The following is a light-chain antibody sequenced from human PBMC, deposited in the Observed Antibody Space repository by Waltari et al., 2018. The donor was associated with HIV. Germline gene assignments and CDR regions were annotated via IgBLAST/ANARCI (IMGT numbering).Light chain of an antibody. CDR1: TSNVGSIF. CDR3: ATWDGSLGGVYV. Sequence: QSVLTQPPSASGTPGQRVTISCSGTTSNVGSIFVSWYQHLTGAAPKILIDRDNRMPSGVRDRFSGAEAGASASLAISGHRAEDEGDHYCATWDGSLGGVYVFGAGTKVTVL. J-gene: IGLJ1*01. CDR2: RDN. V-gene: IGLV1-47*01.